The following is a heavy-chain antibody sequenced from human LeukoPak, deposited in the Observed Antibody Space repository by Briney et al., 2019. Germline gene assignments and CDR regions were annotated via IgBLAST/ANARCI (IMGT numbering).Heavy chain of an antibody. Sequence: SETLSLTCTVSGGSISSYYWSWIRQPPGKGLEWIGCIYYSGSTRYNPSLKSRVTMSVDTSKNQFSLKLSSVTAADTAVYYCARGSRLVPTADYWGQGALVTVSS. CDR3: ARGSRLVPTADY. J-gene: IGHJ4*02. D-gene: IGHD6-19*01. V-gene: IGHV4-59*01. CDR1: GGSISSYY. CDR2: IYYSGST.